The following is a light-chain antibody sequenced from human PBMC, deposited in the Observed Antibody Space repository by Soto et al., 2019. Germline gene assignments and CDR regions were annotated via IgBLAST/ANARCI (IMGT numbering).Light chain of an antibody. V-gene: IGKV3-20*01. J-gene: IGKJ1*01. Sequence: EIVLTQSPGTLSLSPGERATLSCRASQSLGSSYLAWYQQKPGQAPRLLIYGVSSRATGIPDRFSGSGSGTDFTLTISRLETEDFAMYYCQQYGGSPRAFGQGTEVEIK. CDR3: QQYGGSPRA. CDR1: QSLGSSY. CDR2: GVS.